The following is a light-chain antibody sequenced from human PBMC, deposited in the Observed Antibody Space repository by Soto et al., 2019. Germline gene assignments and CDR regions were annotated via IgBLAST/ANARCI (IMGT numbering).Light chain of an antibody. V-gene: IGLV2-23*02. Sequence: QSVLAQPASVSGSPGQSITVSCTGTSRDVGSYNLVSWYQQYPGKVPELMIYEVSKRPSGVSNRFSGSKSCNTASLTISGLQAEDEGDYYCCSYSGSSPYVSGTGAKVTVL. J-gene: IGLJ1*01. CDR1: SRDVGSYNL. CDR2: EVS. CDR3: CSYSGSSPYV.